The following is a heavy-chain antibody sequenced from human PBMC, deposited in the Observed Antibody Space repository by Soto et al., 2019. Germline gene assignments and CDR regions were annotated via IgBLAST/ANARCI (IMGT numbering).Heavy chain of an antibody. CDR2: FRSSGDDGTT. CDR1: CLTFSSYS. CDR3: EKKVNSGSGSQYFDY. J-gene: IGHJ4*02. Sequence: GSLSLSCAASCLTFSSYSMSSVRQAPGKGLEWVSGFRSSGDDGTTYYADSVKGRFTISRDNSKNTLFLQMNRLRAEDTAIYYCEKKVNSGSGSQYFDYWGQGTLDIVSS. D-gene: IGHD3-10*01. V-gene: IGHV3-23*01.